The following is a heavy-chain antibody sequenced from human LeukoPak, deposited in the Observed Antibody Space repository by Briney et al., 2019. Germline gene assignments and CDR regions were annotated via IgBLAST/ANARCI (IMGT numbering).Heavy chain of an antibody. V-gene: IGHV1-18*01. J-gene: IGHJ3*02. CDR3: ARGPWDSSGPTLNAFDI. Sequence: ASVKVSCKASGYTFTSCAMNWVRQAPGQGLEWMGWISAYNGNTHYAQKLQGRVTMTTDTSTSTVYMELRSLRSDDTAVFYCARGPWDSSGPTLNAFDIWGQGTLVTASS. CDR1: GYTFTSCA. CDR2: ISAYNGNT. D-gene: IGHD3-22*01.